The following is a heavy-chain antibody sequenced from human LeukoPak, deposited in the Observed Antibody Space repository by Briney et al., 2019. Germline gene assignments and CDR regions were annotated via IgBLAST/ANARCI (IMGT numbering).Heavy chain of an antibody. Sequence: ASVKVSCKASGYTFTGYYIHWVRQAPGQGLEWMGWINPNSGGTNYAQKFQGRVTVTRDASISTAYMELSRLRYDDTAVYYCARAGCLGYDILTGYYCELDYWGQGVLVTVSS. J-gene: IGHJ4*02. CDR1: GYTFTGYY. D-gene: IGHD3-9*01. CDR2: INPNSGGT. CDR3: ARAGCLGYDILTGYYCELDY. V-gene: IGHV1-2*02.